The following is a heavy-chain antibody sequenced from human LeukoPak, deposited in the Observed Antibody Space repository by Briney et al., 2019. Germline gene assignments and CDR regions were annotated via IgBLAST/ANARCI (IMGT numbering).Heavy chain of an antibody. CDR3: ARAALSGSYVDY. J-gene: IGHJ4*02. Sequence: PGESLRLSCAASGFTFSSYSMNWVRQAPGKGLEWVSSISSSSLYIYYADSVKGRFTISRDNSKNTLYLQMNSLRAGDTAVYYCARAALSGSYVDYWGQGTLVTVSS. CDR1: GFTFSSYS. D-gene: IGHD1-26*01. V-gene: IGHV3-21*01. CDR2: ISSSSLYI.